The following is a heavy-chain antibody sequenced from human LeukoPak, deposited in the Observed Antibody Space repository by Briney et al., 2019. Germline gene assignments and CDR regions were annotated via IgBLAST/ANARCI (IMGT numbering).Heavy chain of an antibody. CDR1: GISMRSGGYY. Sequence: SETLSLTCSVSGISMRSGGYYWLWIRQPPGRELEWIGSIYYSGDTYYNPSVESRVTISVDTSKNQFSLKLSSVTAADTAVYYCARLGSSYYYYGMDVWGQGTTVTVSS. V-gene: IGHV4-39*07. D-gene: IGHD6-6*01. CDR3: ARLGSSYYYYGMDV. J-gene: IGHJ6*02. CDR2: IYYSGDT.